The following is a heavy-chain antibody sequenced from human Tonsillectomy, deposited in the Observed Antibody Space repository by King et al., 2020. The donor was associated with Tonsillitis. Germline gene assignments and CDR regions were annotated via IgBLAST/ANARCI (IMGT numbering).Heavy chain of an antibody. CDR3: TSFAAPEYGAYGDY. CDR1: GFPFSGSA. V-gene: IGHV3-73*02. Sequence: VQLVESGGGLVQPGGSLKLSCAASGFPFSGSAMHWVRQTSGKGLEWVGRIRTKPNRYATAYAASVTGRFTISRDDSKDTAYLQMNSLKTEDTAVYYCTSFAAPEYGAYGDYWGQGTLVTVSS. D-gene: IGHD4-17*01. J-gene: IGHJ4*02. CDR2: IRTKPNRYAT.